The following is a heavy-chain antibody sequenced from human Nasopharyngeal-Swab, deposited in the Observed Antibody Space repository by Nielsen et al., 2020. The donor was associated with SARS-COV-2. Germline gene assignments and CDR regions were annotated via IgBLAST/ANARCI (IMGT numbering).Heavy chain of an antibody. CDR3: AVIAARPPEYFDY. Sequence: GESLKISCAASGFTFSSYGMHWVRQAPGKELEWVAVIWYDGSNKYYADSVKGRFTISRDNSKNTLYLQMNSLRAEDTAVYYCAVIAARPPEYFDYWGQGTLVTVSS. CDR1: GFTFSSYG. CDR2: IWYDGSNK. V-gene: IGHV3-33*01. J-gene: IGHJ4*02. D-gene: IGHD6-6*01.